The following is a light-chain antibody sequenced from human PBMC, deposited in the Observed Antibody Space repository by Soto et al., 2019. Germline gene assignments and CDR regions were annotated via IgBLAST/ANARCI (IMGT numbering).Light chain of an antibody. CDR2: EVS. V-gene: IGLV2-8*01. CDR3: SSYAGSNNFV. J-gene: IGLJ1*01. CDR1: SNDVGGYNY. Sequence: QSALTQPPSASGSPGQSVTISCTGTSNDVGGYNYVSWYQQHPGKAHKLMIYEVSKRPSGVPDRFSGSKSGNTASLTVSGLQAEDESDYYCSSYAGSNNFVFGTGTKVTVL.